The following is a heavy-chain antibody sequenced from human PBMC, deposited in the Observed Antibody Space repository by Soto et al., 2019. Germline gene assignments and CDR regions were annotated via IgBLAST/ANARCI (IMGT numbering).Heavy chain of an antibody. CDR2: LSSESTFI. CDR1: GFTFSTFY. CDR3: ARVRSGTYNAFDL. V-gene: IGHV3-11*06. D-gene: IGHD1-26*01. J-gene: IGHJ3*01. Sequence: QVQLVESGGGLVRPGGSLRLSCAASGFTFSTFYMNGVRQAPGKGLEWVSFLSSESTFISYADSVKGRFTISRDNSKKSLFLQMDSLRVEDTAVYYFARVRSGTYNAFDLWGQGTVVTVSS.